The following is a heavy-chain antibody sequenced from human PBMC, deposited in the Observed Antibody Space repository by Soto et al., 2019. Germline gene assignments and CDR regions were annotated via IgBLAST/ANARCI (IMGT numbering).Heavy chain of an antibody. Sequence: LGESLKISCKGSGYSFTSYWIGWVRQMPGKGLEWMGIIYPGDSDTRYSPSFQGQVTISADKSISTAYLQWSSLKASDTAMYYCARGRGNYYDSSGYLDAFDIWGQGTMVTVSS. CDR2: IYPGDSDT. CDR1: GYSFTSYW. CDR3: ARGRGNYYDSSGYLDAFDI. V-gene: IGHV5-51*01. J-gene: IGHJ3*02. D-gene: IGHD3-22*01.